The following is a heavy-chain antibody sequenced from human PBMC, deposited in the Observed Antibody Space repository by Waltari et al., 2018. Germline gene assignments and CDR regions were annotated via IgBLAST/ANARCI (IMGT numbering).Heavy chain of an antibody. CDR1: GGSISSYS. CDR2: IYTSGST. V-gene: IGHV4-4*07. D-gene: IGHD3-10*01. Sequence: QVQLQESGPGLVKPSETLSLTCPVSGGSISSYSWSWTRQPAGKGLEWIGRIYTSGSTNYNPSLKSRVTISVDKSKNQFSLKLSSVTAADTAVYYCAVTMVRGVPRSFDYWGQGTLVTVSS. CDR3: AVTMVRGVPRSFDY. J-gene: IGHJ4*02.